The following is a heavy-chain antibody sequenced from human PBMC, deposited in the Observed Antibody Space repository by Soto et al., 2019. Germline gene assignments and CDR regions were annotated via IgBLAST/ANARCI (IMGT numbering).Heavy chain of an antibody. V-gene: IGHV3-9*01. D-gene: IGHD3-3*01. CDR1: GFTFDDYA. CDR3: AKDTSITIFGVGYGMDV. CDR2: ISWNSGSI. Sequence: EVQLVESGGGLVQPGRSLRLSCAASGFTFDDYAMHWVRQAPGKGLEGVSGISWNSGSIGYADSVKGRFTISRDNAKNSLYLQMNSLRAEDTALYYCAKDTSITIFGVGYGMDVWGQGTTVTVSS. J-gene: IGHJ6*02.